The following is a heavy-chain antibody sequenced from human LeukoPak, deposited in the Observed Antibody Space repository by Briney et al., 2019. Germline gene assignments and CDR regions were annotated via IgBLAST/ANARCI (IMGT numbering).Heavy chain of an antibody. CDR2: IYYRGNT. CDR1: GGSFTDYY. V-gene: IGHV4-39*07. J-gene: IGHJ4*02. CDR3: TRDREHGTQDS. D-gene: IGHD1-26*01. Sequence: SGTLSLTRTVSGGSFTDYYWGWVRQPPGKGVEWIGSIYYRGNTFYNPSLRNRVSISIDTSKGRFSLNLNSVTAADTAVYFCTRDREHGTQDSWGQGTLVTVS.